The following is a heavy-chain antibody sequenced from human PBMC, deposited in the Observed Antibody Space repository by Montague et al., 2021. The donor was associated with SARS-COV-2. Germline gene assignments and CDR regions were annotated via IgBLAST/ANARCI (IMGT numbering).Heavy chain of an antibody. CDR2: IYYTGHT. V-gene: IGHV4-39*07. CDR3: ATDRAGQYYFAH. D-gene: IGHD1-14*01. CDR1: GGSTKTIRYY. J-gene: IGHJ4*02. Sequence: SETLSLTCSVSGGSTKTIRYYWAWIRQSPGKGLEWIASIYYTGHTYYTPSLAARTAISLDTSTNHFSLTLSSVAAADTAIYYCATDRAGQYYFAHWGQGTPVTVSS.